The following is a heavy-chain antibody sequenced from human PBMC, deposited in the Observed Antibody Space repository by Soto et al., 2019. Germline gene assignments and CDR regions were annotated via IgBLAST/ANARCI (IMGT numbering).Heavy chain of an antibody. Sequence: QVQLQESGPGLVRPSGTLSLTCAVSGDSINSNYCWTWVRQPPGKGLEWIAEIYYSGGTSYNPSLKSRVTISMDKSKNQFSLYLTSVTAADTAMYYCARDTGWGLGYWGQGTLVTVSS. CDR2: IYYSGGT. D-gene: IGHD6-19*01. J-gene: IGHJ4*02. V-gene: IGHV4-4*02. CDR1: GDSINSNYC. CDR3: ARDTGWGLGY.